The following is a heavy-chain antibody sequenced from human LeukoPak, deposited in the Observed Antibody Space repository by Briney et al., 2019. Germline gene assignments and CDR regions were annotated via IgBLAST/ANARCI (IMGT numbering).Heavy chain of an antibody. Sequence: ASVKVSCKASGYTFTNYGFSWVRQAPGQRLEWMGWISAYSGNRNYAQNFQGRVTMTTDTSTTTGYMELTSLRSDDTAVYYCARYYYESSGYHDYWGQGTLVTVSS. V-gene: IGHV1-18*01. D-gene: IGHD3-22*01. J-gene: IGHJ4*02. CDR1: GYTFTNYG. CDR2: ISAYSGNR. CDR3: ARYYYESSGYHDY.